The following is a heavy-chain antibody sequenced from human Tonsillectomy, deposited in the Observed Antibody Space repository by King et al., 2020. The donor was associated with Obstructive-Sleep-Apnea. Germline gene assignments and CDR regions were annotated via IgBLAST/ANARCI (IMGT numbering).Heavy chain of an antibody. CDR3: AKEGPIAVAPSFYYGMDV. Sequence: VQLVESGGGLVQPGGSLRLSCAASGFTFSSFAMTWVRQAPGKGLEWVSTVGGSGSGGSTHYPDSVKGRFTISRDDSKNSLFLQMSSLRVDDTAVYYCAKEGPIAVAPSFYYGMDVWGQGTTVTVS. D-gene: IGHD6-19*01. CDR1: GFTFSSFA. V-gene: IGHV3-23*04. CDR2: VGGSGSGGST. J-gene: IGHJ6*02.